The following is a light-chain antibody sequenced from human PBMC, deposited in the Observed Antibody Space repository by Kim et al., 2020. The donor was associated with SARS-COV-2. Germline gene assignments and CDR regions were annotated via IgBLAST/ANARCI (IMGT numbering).Light chain of an antibody. V-gene: IGKV3-15*01. CDR2: GAS. Sequence: EIVMTQSLATLSVSPGERATLSCRASQSVSSNLAWYQQRPGQAPRLLIYGASTRATDIPARFSGSGSGTEFTLTISSLQSEDFAVYYCQQYNNWPPWTFGQGTKVDIK. CDR1: QSVSSN. J-gene: IGKJ1*01. CDR3: QQYNNWPPWT.